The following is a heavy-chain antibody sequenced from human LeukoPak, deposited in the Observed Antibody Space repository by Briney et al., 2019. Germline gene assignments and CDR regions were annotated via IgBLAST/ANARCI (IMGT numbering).Heavy chain of an antibody. CDR2: ISGSGGST. D-gene: IGHD5-18*01. J-gene: IGHJ4*02. V-gene: IGHV3-23*01. CDR3: ARDRWDTAMASFDY. CDR1: GFTFSSYA. Sequence: PGGSLRLSCAASGFTFSSYAMSWVRQAPGKGLEWVSAISGSGGSTYYADSVKGRFTIFRDNAKNSLYLQMNSLRAEDTAVYYCARDRWDTAMASFDYWGQGTLVTVSS.